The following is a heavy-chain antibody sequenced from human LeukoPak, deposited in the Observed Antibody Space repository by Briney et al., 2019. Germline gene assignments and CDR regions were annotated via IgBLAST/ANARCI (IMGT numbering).Heavy chain of an antibody. V-gene: IGHV4-39*07. Sequence: SETLSLTCTVSGGSISSGRYFWGWIRQPPGKGLEWIGSIYFSGSTNYNPSLKSRVTISVDKSKNQFSLKLSSVTAADTAVYYCARGGAANDYWGQGTLVTVSS. CDR3: ARGGAANDY. CDR1: GGSISSGRYF. D-gene: IGHD6-13*01. CDR2: IYFSGST. J-gene: IGHJ4*02.